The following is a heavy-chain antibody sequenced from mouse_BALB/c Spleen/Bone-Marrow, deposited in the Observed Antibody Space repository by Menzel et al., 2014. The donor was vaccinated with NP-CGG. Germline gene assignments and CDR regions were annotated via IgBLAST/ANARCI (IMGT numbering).Heavy chain of an antibody. D-gene: IGHD4-1*01. Sequence: VQLQQSGPELVKTGASVKISCKASGYSFTDYYMYWVKQSPEKSFEWIGEINPSTGGTSYNQKFKGKATLTVDKSSSTAYMQLKSLTSEDSAVYYCARGDWDVPWYFDVWGAGTTVTVSS. CDR1: GYSFTDYY. CDR2: INPSTGGT. J-gene: IGHJ1*01. CDR3: ARGDWDVPWYFDV. V-gene: IGHV1-42*01.